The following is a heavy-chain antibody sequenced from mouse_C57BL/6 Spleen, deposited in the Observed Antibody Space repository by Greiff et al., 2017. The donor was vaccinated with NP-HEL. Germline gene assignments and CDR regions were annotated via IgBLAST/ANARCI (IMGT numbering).Heavy chain of an antibody. CDR1: GYTFTSYW. CDR2: IDPSDSET. Sequence: QVQLQQSGAELVRPGSSVKLSCKASGYTFTSYWMHWVKQRPIQGLEWIGNIDPSDSETHYNQKFKDKATLTVDKSSSTAYMQLSSLTSEDSAVYYCARMDSSGYWTWFAYWGQGTLVTVSA. D-gene: IGHD3-2*02. CDR3: ARMDSSGYWTWFAY. J-gene: IGHJ3*01. V-gene: IGHV1-52*01.